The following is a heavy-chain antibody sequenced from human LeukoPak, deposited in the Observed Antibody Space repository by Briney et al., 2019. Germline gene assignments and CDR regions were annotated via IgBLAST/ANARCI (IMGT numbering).Heavy chain of an antibody. D-gene: IGHD2-2*01. CDR3: ARDFGDIVVVPAPYYGMDV. V-gene: IGHV3-33*01. Sequence: GGSLRLSCAAPGFTFSSYGMHWVRQAPGKGLEWVAVIWYDGSNKYYADSVKGRFTISRDNSKNTLYLQMNSLRAEDTAVYYCARDFGDIVVVPAPYYGMDVWGKGTTVTVSS. CDR1: GFTFSSYG. J-gene: IGHJ6*04. CDR2: IWYDGSNK.